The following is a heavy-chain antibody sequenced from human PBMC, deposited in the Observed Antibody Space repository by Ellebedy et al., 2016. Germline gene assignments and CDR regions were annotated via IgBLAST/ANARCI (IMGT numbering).Heavy chain of an antibody. CDR3: ATAVMAGTLNY. Sequence: GESLKISXAASGFTFSSYGMHWVRQAPGKGLEWVAVTSYDGSDKYYADSVKGRFTISRDNSRHTVYLDMASLRGDDTGIYYCATAVMAGTLNYWGQGTRVTVSA. D-gene: IGHD6-19*01. J-gene: IGHJ4*02. CDR2: TSYDGSDK. V-gene: IGHV3-30*03. CDR1: GFTFSSYG.